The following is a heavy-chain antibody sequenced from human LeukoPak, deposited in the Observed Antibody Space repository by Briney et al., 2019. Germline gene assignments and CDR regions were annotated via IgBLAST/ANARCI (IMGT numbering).Heavy chain of an antibody. CDR2: IYYSGST. D-gene: IGHD4-17*01. J-gene: IGHJ4*02. V-gene: IGHV4-30-4*08. CDR3: ARMTTVTGGIDY. Sequence: PSETLSLTCTVSGGSISSGDYYWSWIRQPPGKGLEWIGYIYYSGSTYYNPSLKSRVTISVDTSKNQFSLKLSSVTAADTAVYYCARMTTVTGGIDYWGQGTLVTVSS. CDR1: GGSISSGDYY.